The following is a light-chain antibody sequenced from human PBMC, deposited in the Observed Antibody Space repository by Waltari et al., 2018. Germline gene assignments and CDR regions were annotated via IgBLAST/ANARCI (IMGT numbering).Light chain of an antibody. J-gene: IGKJ1*01. CDR2: GAS. Sequence: EIVMTQSPATLSVSPGERATLSCRASQSVSSNLAWYQQKPGQAPRLLIHGASTRATGIPARVSGSGSGTEFTLTISSLQSEDLAVYYCLQYNNWWTFGQGTKVEIK. CDR3: LQYNNWWT. V-gene: IGKV3-15*01. CDR1: QSVSSN.